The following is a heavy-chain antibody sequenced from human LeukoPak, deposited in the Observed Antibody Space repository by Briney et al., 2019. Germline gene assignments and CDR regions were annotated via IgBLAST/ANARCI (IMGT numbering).Heavy chain of an antibody. CDR3: AKVRAYYYDSSGYYYPEAFDI. CDR1: GFTFDDYA. J-gene: IGHJ3*02. D-gene: IGHD3-22*01. Sequence: PGGSLRLSCAASGFTFDDYAMHWVRQAPGKGLEWVSLINGDGGSTYYADSVKGRFTISRDNSKNSLYLQMNSLRTEDTALYYCAKVRAYYYDSSGYYYPEAFDIWGQGTMVTVSS. CDR2: INGDGGST. V-gene: IGHV3-43*02.